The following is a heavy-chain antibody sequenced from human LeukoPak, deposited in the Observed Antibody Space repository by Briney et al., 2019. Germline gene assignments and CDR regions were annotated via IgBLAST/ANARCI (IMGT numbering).Heavy chain of an antibody. Sequence: GASVKVSCKASGGTFSSYAISWVRQAPGQGLEWMGGIIPIFGTANYAQKFQGRVTITTDESTSTAYMELSSLRSEDTAVYYCARGAFFRKLPAAPPGFDYWGQGTLVTVSS. CDR2: IIPIFGTA. J-gene: IGHJ4*02. D-gene: IGHD2-2*01. CDR1: GGTFSSYA. V-gene: IGHV1-69*05. CDR3: ARGAFFRKLPAAPPGFDY.